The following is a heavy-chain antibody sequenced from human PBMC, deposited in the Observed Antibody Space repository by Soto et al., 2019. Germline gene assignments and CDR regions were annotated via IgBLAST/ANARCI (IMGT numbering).Heavy chain of an antibody. CDR2: INSDGSST. D-gene: IGHD5-18*01. CDR3: ARDRRVHSYGYDAFDI. Sequence: EVQLVESGGGLVQPGGSLRLSCAASGFTFSSYWMHWVRQAPGKGLVWVSRINSDGSSTSYADSVKGRFTISRDNAKNTLYLQTNRLRGEDTAVYYCARDRRVHSYGYDAFDIWGQGTMVTVSS. V-gene: IGHV3-74*01. CDR1: GFTFSSYW. J-gene: IGHJ3*02.